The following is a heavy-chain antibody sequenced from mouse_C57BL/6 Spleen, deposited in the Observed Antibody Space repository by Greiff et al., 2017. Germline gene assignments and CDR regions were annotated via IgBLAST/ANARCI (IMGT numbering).Heavy chain of an antibody. CDR3: ARSSYYYGSSPYWYFDV. Sequence: VKLVESGPGLVAPSQSLSITCTVSGFSLPSYAISWVRQPPGKGLEWLGVIWTGGGINYNSALKSRLSISKDNSKSQVFLKMNSLQTDDTARYYCARSSYYYGSSPYWYFDVWGTGTTVTVSS. V-gene: IGHV2-9-1*01. CDR2: IWTGGGI. J-gene: IGHJ1*03. CDR1: GFSLPSYA. D-gene: IGHD1-1*01.